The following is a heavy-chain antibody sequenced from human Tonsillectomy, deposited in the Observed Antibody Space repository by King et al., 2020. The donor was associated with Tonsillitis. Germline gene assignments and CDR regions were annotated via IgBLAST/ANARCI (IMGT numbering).Heavy chain of an antibody. Sequence: VQLVESGGVVVQPGGSLRLSCAASGFTFDDYTMHWVRQRPGKGLEWVSLISWAGGSTYYADSVKGRFTISRDNSKNSLYLEMNNLRTEDTALYYCAKVSREDYYYGMDVWGQGTTVTVSS. CDR3: AKVSREDYYYGMDV. CDR1: GFTFDDYT. CDR2: ISWAGGST. V-gene: IGHV3-43*01. J-gene: IGHJ6*02.